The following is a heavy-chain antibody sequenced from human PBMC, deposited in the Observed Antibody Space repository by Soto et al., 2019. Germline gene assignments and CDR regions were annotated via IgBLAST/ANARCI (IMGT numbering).Heavy chain of an antibody. V-gene: IGHV3-15*01. Sequence: GGSLRLSCAASGFTFSSAWMNWVRQAPGKGLGWVGRIKIKPHGEATDYAAPVKGRFIISRDDSTNMLYLQMNSLKTEDTAVYFCATLASVDPIYTHFDYWGRGTLVTVSS. J-gene: IGHJ4*02. CDR1: GFTFSSAW. CDR3: ATLASVDPIYTHFDY. CDR2: IKIKPHGEAT. D-gene: IGHD5-12*01.